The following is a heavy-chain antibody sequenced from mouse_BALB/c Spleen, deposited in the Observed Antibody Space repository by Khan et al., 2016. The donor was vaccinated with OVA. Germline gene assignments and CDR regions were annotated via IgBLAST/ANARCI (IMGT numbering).Heavy chain of an antibody. J-gene: IGHJ3*01. Sequence: EVELVESGGDLVKPGGSLKLSCAASGFTFSTYGMSWVRQTPDKRLEWVATVSSGGHYTYYPDTVKGRFTISRDNAKNTLYLQMSSVKSEDTAMFYCARIAYYYDSEGFAYWGQGTLVTVSA. D-gene: IGHD1-1*01. CDR1: GFTFSTYG. CDR2: VSSGGHYT. V-gene: IGHV5-6*01. CDR3: ARIAYYYDSEGFAY.